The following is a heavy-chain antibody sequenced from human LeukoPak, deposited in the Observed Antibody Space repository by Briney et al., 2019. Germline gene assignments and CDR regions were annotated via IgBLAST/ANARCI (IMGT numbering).Heavy chain of an antibody. CDR1: GGSFSGYY. J-gene: IGHJ4*02. CDR2: INHSGST. CDR3: ARGKSSYFNFDY. D-gene: IGHD2-15*01. V-gene: IGHV4-34*01. Sequence: SETQSLTCAVYGGSFSGYYWSWIRQPPGKGLEWIGEINHSGSTNYNPSLKSRVTISVDTSKNQFSLKLSSVTAADTAVYYCARGKSSYFNFDYWGQGTLVTVSS.